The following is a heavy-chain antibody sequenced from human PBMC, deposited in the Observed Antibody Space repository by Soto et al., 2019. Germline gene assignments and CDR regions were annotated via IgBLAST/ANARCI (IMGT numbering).Heavy chain of an antibody. J-gene: IGHJ4*02. V-gene: IGHV3-21*01. CDR3: ARDERGYCSSTSCYAPAAHDY. D-gene: IGHD2-2*01. CDR2: ISSSSSYI. CDR1: GFTFSRYS. Sequence: EVQLVESGGGLVKPGGSLRLSCAASGFTFSRYSMNWVRQAPGKGLEWVSSISSSSSYIYYADSVKGRFTISRDNAKNSLYLQMNSLRAEDTAVYYCARDERGYCSSTSCYAPAAHDYWGQGTLVTVSS.